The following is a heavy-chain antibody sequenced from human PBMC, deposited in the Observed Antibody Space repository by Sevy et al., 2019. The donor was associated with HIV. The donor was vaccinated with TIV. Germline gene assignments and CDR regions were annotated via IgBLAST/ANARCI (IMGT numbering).Heavy chain of an antibody. D-gene: IGHD3-22*01. CDR3: AKDLAIVVGDAFDI. Sequence: ASVKVSCKVSGYTLTELSMHWVRQVPGKGLEWMGSFDPEDDETIYAQKFQGRVTMTEDTSTDTAYMELNSLRAEDTAVYYCAKDLAIVVGDAFDIWGQGTVVTVSS. CDR2: FDPEDDET. CDR1: GYTLTELS. V-gene: IGHV1-24*01. J-gene: IGHJ3*02.